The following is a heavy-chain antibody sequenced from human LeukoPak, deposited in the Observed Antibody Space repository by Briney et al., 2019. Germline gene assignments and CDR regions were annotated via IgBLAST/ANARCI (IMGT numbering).Heavy chain of an antibody. CDR2: ISSSSSTI. Sequence: PGGSLRLSCAASGFTFSSYSMNWVRQAPGKGLEWVSYISSSSSTIYYADSVKGRFTISRDNAKNSLYLQMNSLRAEDTALYYCARGYDSSGFSRAHYFDYWGQGTLVTVSS. CDR1: GFTFSSYS. J-gene: IGHJ4*02. CDR3: ARGYDSSGFSRAHYFDY. V-gene: IGHV3-48*01. D-gene: IGHD3-22*01.